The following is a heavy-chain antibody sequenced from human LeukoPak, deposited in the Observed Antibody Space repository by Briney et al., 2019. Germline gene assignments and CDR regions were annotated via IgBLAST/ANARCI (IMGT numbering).Heavy chain of an antibody. CDR3: ARDAVDTANAV. CDR1: GFTFTTYW. D-gene: IGHD5-18*01. V-gene: IGHV3-74*01. CDR2: INSDGSIT. J-gene: IGHJ6*02. Sequence: GGSLRLSCAASGFTFTTYWMHWVRHAPGKGLVWVSHINSDGSITSYADSVKGRFTISRDNAKNTLYLQMNSLRAEDTAVYYCARDAVDTANAVWGQGTTVTVSS.